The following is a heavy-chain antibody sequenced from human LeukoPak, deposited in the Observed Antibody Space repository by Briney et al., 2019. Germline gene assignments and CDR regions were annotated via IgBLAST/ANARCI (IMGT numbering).Heavy chain of an antibody. Sequence: PGGSLRLSCAASGFTFSSFGMHWVRQAPGKGLEWVAVIWSDGNNKYCADSVKGRFTISRDNSKNTLYLQMNSLRAEDTAVYYCARDMTYYYGMDVWGQGTTVTVSS. CDR1: GFTFSSFG. D-gene: IGHD3-16*01. V-gene: IGHV3-33*01. CDR3: ARDMTYYYGMDV. CDR2: IWSDGNNK. J-gene: IGHJ6*02.